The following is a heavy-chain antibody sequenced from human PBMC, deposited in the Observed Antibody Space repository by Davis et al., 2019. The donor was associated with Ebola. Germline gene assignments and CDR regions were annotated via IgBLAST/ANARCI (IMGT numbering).Heavy chain of an antibody. V-gene: IGHV3-48*03. J-gene: IGHJ4*02. CDR3: ARERLECCGDCHDY. CDR1: GFTFSSYE. Sequence: PGGSLRLSCAASGFTFSSYEMNWVRQAPGKGLEWVSYISQTGTIYYADSVKGRFTISRDNARNSLHLQMNSLRAEDTAVYYCARERLECCGDCHDYWGQGTLVTVSS. D-gene: IGHD2-21*01. CDR2: ISQTGTI.